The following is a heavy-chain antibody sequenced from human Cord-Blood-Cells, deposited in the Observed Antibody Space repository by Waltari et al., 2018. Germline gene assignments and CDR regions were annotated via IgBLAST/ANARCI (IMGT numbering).Heavy chain of an antibody. J-gene: IGHJ3*02. CDR1: GGPFSSYA. D-gene: IGHD3-3*01. CDR2: IIPIFGTA. Sequence: QVQLVQSGAEVQKPGSSVKVSCKASGGPFSSYAISWVRQDAGKGLEWMGGIIPIFGTANYAQKFQGRVTITADESTSTAYMELSSLRSEDTAVYYCARAVTIFGVVRPGAFDIWGQGTMVTVSS. CDR3: ARAVTIFGVVRPGAFDI. V-gene: IGHV1-69*01.